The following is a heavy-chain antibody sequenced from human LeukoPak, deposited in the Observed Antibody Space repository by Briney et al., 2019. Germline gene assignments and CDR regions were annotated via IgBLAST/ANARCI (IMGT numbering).Heavy chain of an antibody. CDR3: ARALYGSGWYDY. Sequence: GGSLRLSCVASGFAFNTYVMSWVRQAPGKGLEWVAAINGGGSNTYYADSVKGRFTISRDNSKNMVYLQMNSLRADDTAVYYCARALYGSGWYDYWGQGTLVTVSS. CDR1: GFAFNTYV. D-gene: IGHD6-19*01. J-gene: IGHJ4*02. CDR2: INGGGSNT. V-gene: IGHV3-23*01.